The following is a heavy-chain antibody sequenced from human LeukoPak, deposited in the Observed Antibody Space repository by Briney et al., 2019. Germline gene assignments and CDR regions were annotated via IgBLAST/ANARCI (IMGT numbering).Heavy chain of an antibody. Sequence: GGSLRLSCAAFGFTFSSYEMNWVRQAPGKGLEWVSYISSSGSTIYYADSVKGRFTISRDNAKNSLYLQMNSLRAEDTAVYYCARDLYGSGSWFDPWGQGTLVTVSS. CDR3: ARDLYGSGSWFDP. CDR1: GFTFSSYE. V-gene: IGHV3-48*03. D-gene: IGHD3-10*01. CDR2: ISSSGSTI. J-gene: IGHJ5*02.